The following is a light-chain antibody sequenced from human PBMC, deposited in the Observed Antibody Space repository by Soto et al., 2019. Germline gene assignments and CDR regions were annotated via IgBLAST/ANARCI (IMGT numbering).Light chain of an antibody. J-gene: IGLJ2*01. CDR1: SSNIETNY. CDR2: SND. V-gene: IGLV1-47*02. CDR3: SATDDRLSGPV. Sequence: QSVLTQPPSASGTPGQRVTISCSGSSSNIETNYVYWYQHLPGAAPKLLIYSNDQRPSGVPDRFSASKSGTSASLAISGLRSDDEGDYYCSATDDRLSGPVFGGGTKLTVL.